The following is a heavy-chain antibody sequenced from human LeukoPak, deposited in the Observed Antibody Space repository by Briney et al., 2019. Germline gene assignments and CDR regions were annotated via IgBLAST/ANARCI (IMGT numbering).Heavy chain of an antibody. CDR1: GFTLSIYA. D-gene: IGHD1-26*01. CDR2: ISGSGGYI. CDR3: AKGRGSYGGPLDY. V-gene: IGHV3-23*01. Sequence: GGSLRLSCAASGFTLSIYAMNWVRQAPGGGLEWVSAISGSGGYIYYVDSVKGRFTISRDNSKNTLYLQMNSLRAEDTAIYYCAKGRGSYGGPLDYWGQGTLVTVSS. J-gene: IGHJ4*02.